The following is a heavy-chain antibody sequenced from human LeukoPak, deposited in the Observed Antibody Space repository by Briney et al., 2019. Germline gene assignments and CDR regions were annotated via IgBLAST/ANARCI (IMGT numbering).Heavy chain of an antibody. Sequence: SVKVSCKASGGTFSSYAISWVRQAPGQGLEWMGGIIPIFGTANYAQKFQGRVTITADESTSTAYMELSSLRSEDTAVYYCAKGPSGSLFSNIVVVPAAWGQGTLVTVSS. V-gene: IGHV1-69*13. CDR3: AKGPSGSLFSNIVVVPAA. J-gene: IGHJ5*02. D-gene: IGHD2-2*01. CDR1: GGTFSSYA. CDR2: IIPIFGTA.